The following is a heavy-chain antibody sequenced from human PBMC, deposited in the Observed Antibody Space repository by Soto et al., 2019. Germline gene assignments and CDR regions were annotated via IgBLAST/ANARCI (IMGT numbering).Heavy chain of an antibody. CDR2: IYWNDSK. V-gene: IGHV2-5*01. CDR1: GFSLSTSGVA. J-gene: IGHJ4*02. CDR3: AHKGPEDWPLDY. Sequence: QIPLKESGPTLVRPTQTLTLTCAFSGFSLSTSGVAVGSIRQPPGKAPEWLAVIYWNDSKHYSPSLRSRLTIPIDASKNQVVLTMTNIDPMDTGTYYCAHKGPEDWPLDYWGQGTLVTGSS. D-gene: IGHD3-9*01.